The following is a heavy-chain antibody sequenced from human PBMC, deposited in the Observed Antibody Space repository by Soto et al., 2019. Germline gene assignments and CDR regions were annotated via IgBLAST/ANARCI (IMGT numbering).Heavy chain of an antibody. J-gene: IGHJ5*02. CDR2: IYWDDDK. D-gene: IGHD6-13*01. V-gene: IGHV2-5*02. CDR3: AHRRAYSTRWDGGCFAP. CDR1: GFSLSTSGVG. Sequence: QITLKESGPPLVKPTQTLTLTCTFSGFSLSTSGVGVGWIRQPPGKALEWLALIYWDDDKRYSPSLKSRLTITNXXSXNXXVLTITNMDPMDTATYYCAHRRAYSTRWDGGCFAPRGQGTLVTVSS.